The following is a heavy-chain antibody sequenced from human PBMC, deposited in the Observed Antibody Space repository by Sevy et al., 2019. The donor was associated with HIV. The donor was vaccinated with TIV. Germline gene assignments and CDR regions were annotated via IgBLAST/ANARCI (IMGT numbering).Heavy chain of an antibody. J-gene: IGHJ4*02. D-gene: IGHD3-10*01. CDR3: ARGARITIVRGVISFDY. CDR1: GGSFSGNY. V-gene: IGHV4-34*01. Sequence: SETLSLTCAVYGGSFSGNYWSWIRQPPGKGLEWMGEINHSGSTNYNPSLMSRVTISVDTSKNQFSLKLSSVTAADTAVYYCARGARITIVRGVISFDYWGQGTLVTVSS. CDR2: INHSGST.